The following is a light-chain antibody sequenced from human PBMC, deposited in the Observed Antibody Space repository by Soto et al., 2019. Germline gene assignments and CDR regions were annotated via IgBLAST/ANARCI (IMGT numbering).Light chain of an antibody. CDR2: GAS. V-gene: IGKV3-11*01. CDR3: QQRSDWPIT. Sequence: EIVLTQSPATLSLSPGERATLSCRASQSVASYLAWYQQKPGQAPTLLIYGASNRATGIPARFSGSGSGTDFTLTISSLEPEDFAVYYSQQRSDWPITFGQGTRLEIK. CDR1: QSVASY. J-gene: IGKJ5*01.